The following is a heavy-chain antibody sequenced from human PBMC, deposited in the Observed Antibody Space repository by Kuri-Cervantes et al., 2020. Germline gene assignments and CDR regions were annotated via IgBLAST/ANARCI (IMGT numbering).Heavy chain of an antibody. D-gene: IGHD3-3*01. Sequence: ASVKVSCKASGYTFTSYGISWVRQAPGQGLEWMGWIGAYNGNTNYAQKLQGRVTVTTDTSTSTAYMELRSLRSDDTAVYYCARDYDFWRQEIHPLDYWGQGTLVTVSS. J-gene: IGHJ4*02. CDR2: IGAYNGNT. CDR3: ARDYDFWRQEIHPLDY. CDR1: GYTFTSYG. V-gene: IGHV1-18*01.